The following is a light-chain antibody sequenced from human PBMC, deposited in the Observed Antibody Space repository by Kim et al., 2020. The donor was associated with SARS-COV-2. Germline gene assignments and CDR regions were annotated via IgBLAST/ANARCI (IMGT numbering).Light chain of an antibody. CDR3: CSQTSINTYV. CDR2: EVS. Sequence: QSALTQPPSVSGSPGQSVTISCTGTSSDVGIYNRVSWYQQPPGTAPKLMIYEVSNRPSGVPDRFSGSKSGNTASLTISDLQTDDEADYFCCSQTSINTYVFVTGTKVTDL. J-gene: IGLJ1*01. CDR1: SSDVGIYNR. V-gene: IGLV2-18*02.